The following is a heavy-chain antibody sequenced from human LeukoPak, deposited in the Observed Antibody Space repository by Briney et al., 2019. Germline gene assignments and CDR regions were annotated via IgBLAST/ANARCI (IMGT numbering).Heavy chain of an antibody. CDR3: ARAPLDSSGNHWGVWFDP. J-gene: IGHJ5*02. Sequence: GESLKISCETFGYIFSHYWIGWVRQMPGKGLEWMGLIYPGDSDTRYSPSFQGQVTISVDNSITTAYLQWSSLKASDTTIYYCARAPLDSSGNHWGVWFDPWGQGTLVTVSS. CDR2: IYPGDSDT. V-gene: IGHV5-51*01. CDR1: GYIFSHYW. D-gene: IGHD3-22*01.